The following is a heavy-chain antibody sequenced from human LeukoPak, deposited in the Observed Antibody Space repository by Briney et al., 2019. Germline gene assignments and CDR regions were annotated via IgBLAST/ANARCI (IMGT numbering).Heavy chain of an antibody. CDR3: AGHYGSGSYSIYYFDY. J-gene: IGHJ4*02. D-gene: IGHD3-10*01. CDR1: GGSISSSPYY. Sequence: SETLSLTCTVSGGSISSSPYYWGWIRQPPGKGLEWIGSIYYSGTTHYNPSLESRVTISVDTSKNQFSLKLSSVTAADTAVYYCAGHYGSGSYSIYYFDYWGQGTLVTVSS. CDR2: IYYSGTT. V-gene: IGHV4-39*01.